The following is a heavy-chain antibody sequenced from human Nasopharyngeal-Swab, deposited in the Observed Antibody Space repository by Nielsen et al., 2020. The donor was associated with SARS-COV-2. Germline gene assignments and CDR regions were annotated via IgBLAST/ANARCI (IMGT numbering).Heavy chain of an antibody. CDR2: ISHDGSKE. J-gene: IGHJ4*02. V-gene: IGHV3-30*04. CDR1: GFTFNNYA. Sequence: GGSLRLSCAASGFTFNNYALQWVRQAAGKGLEGVAIISHDGSKELYAESVRGRFTISRDNSKNAIYLQMNSLSAEDTALYYCARLVALYCSDGACFSDSWGQGTLVTVSS. CDR3: ARLVALYCSDGACFSDS. D-gene: IGHD2-15*01.